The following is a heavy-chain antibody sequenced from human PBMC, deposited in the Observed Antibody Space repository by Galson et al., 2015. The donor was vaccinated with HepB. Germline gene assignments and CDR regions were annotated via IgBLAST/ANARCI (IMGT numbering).Heavy chain of an antibody. J-gene: IGHJ6*02. CDR1: GYTFTGYY. CDR2: INPNSGGT. V-gene: IGHV1-2*04. Sequence: SVKVSCKASGYTFTGYYMHWVRQAPGQGLEWMGWINPNSGGTNYAQKFQGWVTMTRDTSISTAYMELSRLRSDDTAVYYCARGAPRYCSGGSCYYYYGMDAWGQGTTVTVSS. CDR3: ARGAPRYCSGGSCYYYYGMDA. D-gene: IGHD2-15*01.